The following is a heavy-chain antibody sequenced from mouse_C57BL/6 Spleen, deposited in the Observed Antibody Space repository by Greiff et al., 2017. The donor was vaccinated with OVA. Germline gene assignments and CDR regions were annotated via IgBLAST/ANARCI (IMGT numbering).Heavy chain of an antibody. CDR1: GYAFSSYW. CDR2: IYPGDGDT. J-gene: IGHJ4*01. V-gene: IGHV1-80*01. Sequence: VQLQQSGAELVKPGASVKISCKASGYAFSSYWMNWVKQRPGKGLEWIGQIYPGDGDTNYNGKFKGKATLTADKSSSTAYMQLSSLTSEDSAVYFCARRHEGYAMDYWGQGTSVTVSS. CDR3: ARRHEGYAMDY.